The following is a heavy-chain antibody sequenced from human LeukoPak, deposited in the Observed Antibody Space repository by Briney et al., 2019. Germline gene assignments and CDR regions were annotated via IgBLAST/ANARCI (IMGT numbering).Heavy chain of an antibody. V-gene: IGHV4-39*01. CDR1: GGSFSSGTYY. CDR2: ISYSGST. Sequence: KPSETPSLTCTVSGGSFSSGTYYWGWIRQPPGKGLEWIGSISYSGSTYYIPSLQSRVTISVDTSKTQFSLKLSSVTAADTAVYYCARHRESSGYSPFDYWGQGTLVTVSS. D-gene: IGHD3-22*01. J-gene: IGHJ4*02. CDR3: ARHRESSGYSPFDY.